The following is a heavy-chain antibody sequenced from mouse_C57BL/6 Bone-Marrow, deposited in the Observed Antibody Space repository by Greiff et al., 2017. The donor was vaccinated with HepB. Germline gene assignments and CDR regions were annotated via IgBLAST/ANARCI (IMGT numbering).Heavy chain of an antibody. CDR3: ARRGYYSNYGMYFDV. J-gene: IGHJ1*03. D-gene: IGHD2-5*01. Sequence: QVQLQQSGAELVKPGASVKMSCKASGYTFTSYWITWVKQRPGQGLEWIGDIYPGSGSTNYNEKFKSKATLTVDTSSSTAYMQLSSLTSEDSAVYYCARRGYYSNYGMYFDVWGTGTTVTVSS. CDR2: IYPGSGST. V-gene: IGHV1-55*01. CDR1: GYTFTSYW.